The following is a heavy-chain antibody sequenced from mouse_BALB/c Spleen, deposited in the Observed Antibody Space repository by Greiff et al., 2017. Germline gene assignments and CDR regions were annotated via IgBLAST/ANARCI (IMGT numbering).Heavy chain of an antibody. Sequence: LQQPGAELVKPGASVKMSCKASGYTFTSYYMHWVKQTPGQGLEWIGAIYPGNGDTSYNQKFKGKATLTADKSSSTAYMQLSSLTSEDSAVYYCARSGGRRSAMDYWGQGTSVTVSS. CDR2: IYPGNGDT. CDR1: GYTFTSYY. J-gene: IGHJ4*01. V-gene: IGHV1-12*01. D-gene: IGHD3-1*01. CDR3: ARSGGRRSAMDY.